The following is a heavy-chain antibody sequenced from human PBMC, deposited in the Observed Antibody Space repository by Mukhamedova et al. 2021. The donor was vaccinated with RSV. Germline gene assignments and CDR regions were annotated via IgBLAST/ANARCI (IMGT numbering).Heavy chain of an antibody. J-gene: IGHJ4*02. D-gene: IGHD3-10*01. CDR3: ARAGEYYFASGSYYNDY. Sequence: GSWVRQSPGQGLEWIGEIYHTGTANYNPSLGGRVTISQDKSKNQLSLKLSSVTAADTAAYYCARAGEYYFASGSYYNDYWGQGIL. V-gene: IGHV4-4*02. CDR2: IYHTGTA.